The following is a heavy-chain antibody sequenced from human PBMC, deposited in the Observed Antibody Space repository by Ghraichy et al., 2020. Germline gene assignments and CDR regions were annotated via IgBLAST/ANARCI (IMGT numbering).Heavy chain of an antibody. Sequence: SCAASGFTFSSYAMSWVRQAPGKGLEWVSAISGSGGSTYYADSVKGRFTISRDNSKNTLYLQMNSLRAEDTAVYYCAKLGYSSSWYEGYWGQGTLVTVSS. CDR1: GFTFSSYA. D-gene: IGHD6-13*01. V-gene: IGHV3-23*01. J-gene: IGHJ4*02. CDR2: ISGSGGST. CDR3: AKLGYSSSWYEGY.